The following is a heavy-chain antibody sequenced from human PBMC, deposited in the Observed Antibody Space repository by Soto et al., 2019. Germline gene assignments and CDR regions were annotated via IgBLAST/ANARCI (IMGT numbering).Heavy chain of an antibody. Sequence: DVQLVESGGGLMQPGESLRLSCAASGLTVSGKKYVAWVRQAPGKGLEWVSALYDVDVSFYSDSVKGRFTTSSDSSKTTVYLQMNDLRPADTAVYYCATWHEREHAYDVWGQGTTFTVSS. CDR3: ATWHEREHAYDV. J-gene: IGHJ3*01. CDR1: GLTVSGKKY. V-gene: IGHV3-53*01. D-gene: IGHD1-1*01. CDR2: LYDVDVS.